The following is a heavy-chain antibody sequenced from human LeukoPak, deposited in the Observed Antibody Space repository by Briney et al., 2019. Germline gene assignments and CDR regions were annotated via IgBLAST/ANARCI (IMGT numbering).Heavy chain of an antibody. D-gene: IGHD3-22*01. CDR2: ISTSSSYI. Sequence: GGSLRLSCAASGFTFSSYSMNWVRQAPGKGLEWVSSISTSSSYIYYVDSVKGRFTISRDNAKNSLYLQLNSLRAEDTAVYYCATEVIDSSGYYPFDYWGQGTLVTVSS. J-gene: IGHJ4*02. CDR1: GFTFSSYS. V-gene: IGHV3-21*04. CDR3: ATEVIDSSGYYPFDY.